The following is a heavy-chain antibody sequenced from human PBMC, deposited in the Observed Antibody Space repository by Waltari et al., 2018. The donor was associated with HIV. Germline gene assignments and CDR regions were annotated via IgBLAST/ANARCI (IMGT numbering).Heavy chain of an antibody. J-gene: IGHJ4*02. D-gene: IGHD3-10*01. Sequence: EVHLVESGGGLVQPGGSLRLSCAASGFTFSSFWMSWVRQAPGKGLEWVANIKQDGSEKYYVDSVKGRFTISRDNAKNSLYLQMNSLRAEDTAVYYCARDLEGSGSAPGDWGQGTLVTVSS. CDR2: IKQDGSEK. V-gene: IGHV3-7*01. CDR3: ARDLEGSGSAPGD. CDR1: GFTFSSFW.